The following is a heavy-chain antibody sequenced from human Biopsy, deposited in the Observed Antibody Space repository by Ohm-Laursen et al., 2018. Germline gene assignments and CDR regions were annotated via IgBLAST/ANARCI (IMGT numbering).Heavy chain of an antibody. J-gene: IGHJ4*02. V-gene: IGHV3-11*01. CDR1: GFTFSDYY. Sequence: SLRLSCAASGFTFSDYYMSWIRQAPGKGLEFISYISSSSSTISYADSVKGRFTISRDNAKKSLYLQLNSLRAEDTAVYYCATTRSFDNWGQGTLVTVSS. CDR2: ISSSSSTI. D-gene: IGHD5-24*01. CDR3: ATTRSFDN.